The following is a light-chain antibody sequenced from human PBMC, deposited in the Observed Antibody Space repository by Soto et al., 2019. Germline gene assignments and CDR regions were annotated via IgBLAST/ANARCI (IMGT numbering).Light chain of an antibody. Sequence: QSVLTQPPSVSAAPGQKVTISCSGSSSNIGNNYVSWYQQLPGKAPKLLIYHDNKRPSGIPDRFSGSKSGTSATLGITGLQTGDEADYYCGTWDTSLSAGRVFGGGTKLTVL. CDR1: SSNIGNNY. V-gene: IGLV1-51*01. CDR2: HDN. CDR3: GTWDTSLSAGRV. J-gene: IGLJ3*02.